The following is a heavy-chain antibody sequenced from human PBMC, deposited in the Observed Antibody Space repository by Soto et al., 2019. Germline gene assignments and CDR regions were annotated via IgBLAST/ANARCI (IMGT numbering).Heavy chain of an antibody. Sequence: GASVKVSCKASGGTFSSYAISWVRQAPGQGLEWMGGIIPIFGTANYAQKFQGRVTITADESTSTAYMELSSLRSEDTAVYYCAIDVIVPTVRPDLGMDVLSQCTTVTV. CDR2: IIPIFGTA. CDR3: AIDVIVPTVRPDLGMDV. J-gene: IGHJ6*02. D-gene: IGHD5-12*01. CDR1: GGTFSSYA. V-gene: IGHV1-69*13.